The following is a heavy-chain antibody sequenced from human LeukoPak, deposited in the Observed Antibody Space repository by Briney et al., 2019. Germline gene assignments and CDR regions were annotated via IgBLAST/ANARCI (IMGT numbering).Heavy chain of an antibody. D-gene: IGHD3-22*01. Sequence: GGSLRLSCAASGFTFSSYSMNWVRQAPGKGLEWVSSISSSSSYIYYADSVKGRFTISRDNAKNSLYLQMNSLRAEDTAVYYCARDGPIGIVVVIGAFDIWGQGTMVTVSS. CDR3: ARDGPIGIVVVIGAFDI. J-gene: IGHJ3*02. CDR2: ISSSSSYI. V-gene: IGHV3-21*01. CDR1: GFTFSSYS.